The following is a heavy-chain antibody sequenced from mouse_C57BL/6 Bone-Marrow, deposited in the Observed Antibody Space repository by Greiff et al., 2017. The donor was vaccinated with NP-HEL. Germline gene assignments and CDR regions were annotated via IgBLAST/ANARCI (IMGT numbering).Heavy chain of an antibody. CDR3: ARYYGSSYYFDY. J-gene: IGHJ2*01. D-gene: IGHD1-1*01. CDR1: GYAFSSYW. CDR2: IYPGDGDT. V-gene: IGHV1-80*01. Sequence: VQLQQSGASVKISCKASGYAFSSYWMNWVKQRPGKGLEWIGQIYPGDGDTNYNGKFKGKATLTADESSSTAYMQLSSLTSEDSAVYFCARYYGSSYYFDYWGQGTTLTVSS.